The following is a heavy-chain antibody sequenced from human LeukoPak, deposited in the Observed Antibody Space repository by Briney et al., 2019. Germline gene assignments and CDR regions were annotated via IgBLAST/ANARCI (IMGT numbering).Heavy chain of an antibody. V-gene: IGHV4-38-2*02. Sequence: PSETLSLTCTVSGYSISSGYYWGWIRQPPGKGLEWIGFIYHSGSTYYNPSLKSRVTISVDTSKNQFSLKLSSVTAADTAVYYCARGRAYGSGSYYPRAEYFQHWGQGTLVTVSS. CDR3: ARGRAYGSGSYYPRAEYFQH. D-gene: IGHD3-10*01. J-gene: IGHJ1*01. CDR2: IYHSGST. CDR1: GYSISSGYY.